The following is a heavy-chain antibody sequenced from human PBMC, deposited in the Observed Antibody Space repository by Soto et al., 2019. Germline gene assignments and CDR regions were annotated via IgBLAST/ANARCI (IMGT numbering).Heavy chain of an antibody. CDR1: GGSLSNYG. Sequence: QVQLVQSGAEVKKPGSSVKVSCKASGGSLSNYGISWVRQAPGQGLEWMGAIIPVFGTPNYAQKFQDRVTITADESTNTVYMEVRSLTSEDKAVYYCARGDATKIVVTTYYAMDVWGQGTTVTVSS. D-gene: IGHD3-22*01. CDR2: IIPVFGTP. V-gene: IGHV1-69*12. CDR3: ARGDATKIVVTTYYAMDV. J-gene: IGHJ6*02.